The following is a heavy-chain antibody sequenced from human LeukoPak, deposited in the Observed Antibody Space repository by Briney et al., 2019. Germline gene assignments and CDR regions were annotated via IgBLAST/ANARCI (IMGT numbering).Heavy chain of an antibody. Sequence: GGSLRLSCAASGFTFSSYGMSWVRQAPGKGLEWVSSVSNSGDYIHYADSVKGRFTISRDNSKNSLYLQMNSLRAEDTAVYYCARALIGYYFDYWGQGTLVTVSS. CDR3: ARALIGYYFDY. D-gene: IGHD2-8*01. CDR1: GFTFSSYG. V-gene: IGHV3-21*06. J-gene: IGHJ4*02. CDR2: VSNSGDYI.